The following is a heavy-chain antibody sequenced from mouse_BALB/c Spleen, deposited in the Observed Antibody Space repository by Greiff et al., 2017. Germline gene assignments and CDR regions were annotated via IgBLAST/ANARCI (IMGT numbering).Heavy chain of an antibody. J-gene: IGHJ4*01. Sequence: EVQVVESGGGLVKPGGSLKLSCAASGFTFSSYAMSWVRQTPEKRLEWVASISSGGSTYYPDSVKGRFTISRDNARNILYLQMSSLRSEDTAMYYCARGLRLHPYAMDYWGQGTSVTVSS. CDR3: ARGLRLHPYAMDY. CDR1: GFTFSSYA. D-gene: IGHD1-2*01. CDR2: ISSGGST. V-gene: IGHV5-6-5*01.